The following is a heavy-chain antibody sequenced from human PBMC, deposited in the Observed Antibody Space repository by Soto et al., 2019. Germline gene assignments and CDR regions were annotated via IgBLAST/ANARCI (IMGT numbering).Heavy chain of an antibody. CDR2: ISAYNGNT. D-gene: IGHD2-15*01. CDR3: ARGGVVVAARGPRPHNWFDP. Sequence: EASVKVSCKASGYTFTSYGISWVRQAPGQGLEWMGWISAYNGNTNYAQKLQGRVTMTTDTSTSTAYMELRSLRSDDTAVYYCARGGVVVAARGPRPHNWFDPWGQGTLVTVSS. V-gene: IGHV1-18*01. CDR1: GYTFTSYG. J-gene: IGHJ5*02.